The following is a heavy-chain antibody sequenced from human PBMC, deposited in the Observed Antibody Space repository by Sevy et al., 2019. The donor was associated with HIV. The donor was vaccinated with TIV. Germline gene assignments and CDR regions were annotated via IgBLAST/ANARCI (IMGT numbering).Heavy chain of an antibody. CDR3: AAAAGTDVLGYYFGS. CDR2: MYHRGTT. J-gene: IGHJ4*02. D-gene: IGHD6-25*01. V-gene: IGHV4-4*02. CDR1: GDSIISSHW. Sequence: SETPLTCTVSGDSIISSHWWSWVRQTPGKGLEWIGDMYHRGTTNYNPSLKSRVIISVDKSKNQFSLKLTSVTGADTAVYYCAAAAGTDVLGYYFGSWGQGTLVTVSS.